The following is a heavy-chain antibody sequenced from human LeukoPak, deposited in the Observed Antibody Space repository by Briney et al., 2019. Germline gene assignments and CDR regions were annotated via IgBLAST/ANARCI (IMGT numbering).Heavy chain of an antibody. CDR3: AKGGKWDVTPFDY. CDR2: ISGGGGST. Sequence: GSPRPLFAASGFPFTSLSLDRGRQASGKGPEWGSTISGGGGSTYYADSVKGRFTISRDNSKNTLYLQVNSLRAEDTAVYYCAKGGKWDVTPFDYWGQGTLVTVSS. D-gene: IGHD1-26*01. CDR1: GFPFTSLS. V-gene: IGHV3-23*01. J-gene: IGHJ4*02.